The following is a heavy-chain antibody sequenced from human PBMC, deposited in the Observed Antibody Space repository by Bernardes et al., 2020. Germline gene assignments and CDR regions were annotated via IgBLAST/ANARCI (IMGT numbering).Heavy chain of an antibody. D-gene: IGHD2-15*01. J-gene: IGHJ6*02. CDR1: GFTFSDYY. V-gene: IGHV3-11*04. CDR3: ARDTSRGYCSGGSCSYYYDSSGYRPLFCMDV. CDR2: ISSSGSTI. Sequence: GGSLRLSCAASGFTFSDYYMSWIRQAPGKGLEWVSYISSSGSTIYYADSVKGRFTISRDNAKNSLYLQMNSLRAEDTAVYYCARDTSRGYCSGGSCSYYYDSSGYRPLFCMDVWGQGTTVTVSS.